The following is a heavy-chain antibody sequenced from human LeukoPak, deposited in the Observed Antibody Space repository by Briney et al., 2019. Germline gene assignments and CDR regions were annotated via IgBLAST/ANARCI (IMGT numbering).Heavy chain of an antibody. CDR3: AKGRYSNVRLDY. CDR2: IRYDGSNK. CDR1: GLTFGTYG. Sequence: GESLRPSCAAPGLTFGTYGMPWFRQAPGKGRGGLAFIRYDGSNKYYADSVKGRFTISRDNSKNTLYLQVNSLRAEDTAVYYCAKGRYSNVRLDYWGQGTLVTVSS. D-gene: IGHD4-11*01. V-gene: IGHV3-30*02. J-gene: IGHJ4*02.